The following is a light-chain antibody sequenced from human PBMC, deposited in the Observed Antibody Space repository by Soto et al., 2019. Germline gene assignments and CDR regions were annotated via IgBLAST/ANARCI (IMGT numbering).Light chain of an antibody. V-gene: IGLV3-21*02. CDR3: QVWDSSTHHWV. Sequence: SYELTQSPSVSVAPGQTASFTCGADNIGSEDVHWHQQKPGQAPVVVVYDDSDRPSGIPDRFSGSKSGNTATLTISRVEAGDEADYYCQVWDSSTHHWVFGGGTKLTVL. J-gene: IGLJ3*02. CDR2: DDS. CDR1: NIGSED.